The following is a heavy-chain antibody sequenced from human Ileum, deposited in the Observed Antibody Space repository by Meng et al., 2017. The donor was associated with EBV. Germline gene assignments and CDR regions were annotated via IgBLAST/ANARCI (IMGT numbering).Heavy chain of an antibody. CDR2: VNTGNGKT. J-gene: IGHJ4*02. Sequence: VYRVQSGAEVKKPGASVKVSCKASGYTFTSYPMHWVRQAPGQRLQWMGWVNTGNGKTEYSQNFQGRVTITRDTSANTAYMELSSLRSEDTAVYYCASRPENDVGPFDYWGQGTLVTVSS. V-gene: IGHV1-3*04. D-gene: IGHD1-14*01. CDR1: GYTFTSYP. CDR3: ASRPENDVGPFDY.